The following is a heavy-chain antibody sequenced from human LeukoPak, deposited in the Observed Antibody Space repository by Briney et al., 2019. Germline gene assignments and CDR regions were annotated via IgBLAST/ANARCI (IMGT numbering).Heavy chain of an antibody. Sequence: SVKVSCKASGGTFSSYAISWVRQAPGQGLEWMGRIIPIFGTANYAQKFQGRVTITTDESTSTAYMELSSLGSEDTAVYYCARDYYDSSGYIDYWGQGTLVTVSS. CDR3: ARDYYDSSGYIDY. V-gene: IGHV1-69*05. D-gene: IGHD3-22*01. J-gene: IGHJ4*02. CDR2: IIPIFGTA. CDR1: GGTFSSYA.